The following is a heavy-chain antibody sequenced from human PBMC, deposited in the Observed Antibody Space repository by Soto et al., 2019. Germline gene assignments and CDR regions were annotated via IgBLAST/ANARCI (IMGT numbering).Heavy chain of an antibody. CDR1: GFTFSSYA. V-gene: IGHV3-30-3*01. CDR3: ARDSSSGWNFDY. J-gene: IGHJ4*02. CDR2: ISYDGSNK. D-gene: IGHD6-19*01. Sequence: GGSLRLSCAASGFTFSSYAMHWVRQAPGKGLEWVAAISYDGSNKYYADSVKGRFTISRDNSKNTLYLQMNSLRSEDRAVYYCARDSSSGWNFDYWGQGTLVTVSS.